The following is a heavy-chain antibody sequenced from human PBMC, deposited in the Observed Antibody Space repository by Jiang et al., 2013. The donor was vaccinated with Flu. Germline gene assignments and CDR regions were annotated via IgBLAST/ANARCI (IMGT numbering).Heavy chain of an antibody. V-gene: IGHV2-5*01. D-gene: IGHD3-3*01. CDR2: IYWNGEK. CDR1: GFSLRSTGAG. CDR3: GHRSLTVFGEWFDP. J-gene: IGHJ5*02. Sequence: KPTQTLTLTCSFSGFSLRSTGAGVGRIRQPPGKALEWLALIYWNGEKRYSPSLKTRLTITEDTSKNQVVLTMTNMDPVDTATYYCGHRSLTVFGEWFDPWGQGTLVTVSS.